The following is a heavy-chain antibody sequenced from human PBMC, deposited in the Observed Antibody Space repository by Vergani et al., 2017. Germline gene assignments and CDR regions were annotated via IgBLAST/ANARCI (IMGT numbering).Heavy chain of an antibody. CDR2: INPTTGNP. J-gene: IGHJ4*02. D-gene: IGHD6-19*01. CDR1: GYSFNNYA. Sequence: QEQLVQSGSELKTPGASVKVSCKASGYSFNNYAIHWVRQAPGQVLEWMGWINPTTGNPTYARAFTGRFVFSLDTSISTAYLQIGSLKAEDTAVYFCARANRGRLAVGATDSWGQGTLLTVSS. CDR3: ARANRGRLAVGATDS. V-gene: IGHV7-4-1*01.